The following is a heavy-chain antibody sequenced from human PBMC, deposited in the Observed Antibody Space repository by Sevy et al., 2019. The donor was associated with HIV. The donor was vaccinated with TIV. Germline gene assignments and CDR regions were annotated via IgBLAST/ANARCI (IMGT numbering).Heavy chain of an antibody. CDR2: ISGSGSDI. V-gene: IGHV3-11*01. J-gene: IGHJ6*02. CDR1: GFTLSDYY. D-gene: IGHD4-17*01. Sequence: GGSLRLSCAASGFTLSDYYMSWIRQAPGKGLERVSYISGSGSDIYYADSVKGRFSVFRANAKNSLYLQMNSLRAEDTAVYYCARDHVKDGDLGDYYYFAMDVWGQGTTVTVSS. CDR3: ARDHVKDGDLGDYYYFAMDV.